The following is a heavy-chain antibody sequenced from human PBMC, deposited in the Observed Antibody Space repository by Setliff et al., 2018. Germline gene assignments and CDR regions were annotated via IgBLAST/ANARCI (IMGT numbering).Heavy chain of an antibody. J-gene: IGHJ4*02. D-gene: IGHD1-26*01. Sequence: PSETLSLTCTVSGGSISSYYWSWIRQPPGKGLEWIGYIYYSGGTNYNPSLKSRVTISVDASKNQFSLKLSSVTAADTAVYYCASYGSNYWGQGTLVTVSS. CDR2: IYYSGGT. V-gene: IGHV4-59*01. CDR3: ASYGSNY. CDR1: GGSISSYY.